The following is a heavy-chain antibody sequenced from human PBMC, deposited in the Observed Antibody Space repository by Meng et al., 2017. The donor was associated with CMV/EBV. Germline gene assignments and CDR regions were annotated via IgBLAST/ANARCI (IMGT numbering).Heavy chain of an antibody. CDR2: ISSSSSYI. D-gene: IGHD3-16*01. J-gene: IGHJ4*02. Sequence: LSLTCAASGFTFSSYSMNWVRQAPGKGLEWVSSISSSSSYIYYADSVKGRFTISRDNAKNSLYLQMNSLRAEDTAVYYCARVGGHTIWGQGTLVTVSS. V-gene: IGHV3-21*01. CDR1: GFTFSSYS. CDR3: ARVGGHTI.